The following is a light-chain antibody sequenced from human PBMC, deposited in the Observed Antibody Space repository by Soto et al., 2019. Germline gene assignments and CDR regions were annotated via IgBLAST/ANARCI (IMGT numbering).Light chain of an antibody. CDR3: TSYAGGTNV. CDR2: EVN. CDR1: SSDVGGYHY. Sequence: QSALTQPPSASGSPGQSVTISCTGTSSDVGGYHYVSWYQQHPGKVPKLMVYEVNKRPSGVPDRFSGSKSGNTASLTVSGLQAEDEADYYCTSYAGGTNVFVTGTKLTVL. J-gene: IGLJ1*01. V-gene: IGLV2-8*01.